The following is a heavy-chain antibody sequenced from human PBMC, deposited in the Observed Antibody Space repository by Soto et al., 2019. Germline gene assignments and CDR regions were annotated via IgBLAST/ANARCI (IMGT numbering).Heavy chain of an antibody. J-gene: IGHJ4*02. CDR2: IYYSGST. Sequence: SETLSLTCTVSSGSISSYSWSWIRQPPGKGLEWIGYIYYSGSTNYNPSLKSRVTISVDTSKNQFSMKLNSVTAADTAVYYCTDMLGQWLTRDWGQGTVVIVSS. CDR3: TDMLGQWLTRD. D-gene: IGHD6-19*01. CDR1: SGSISSYS. V-gene: IGHV4-59*08.